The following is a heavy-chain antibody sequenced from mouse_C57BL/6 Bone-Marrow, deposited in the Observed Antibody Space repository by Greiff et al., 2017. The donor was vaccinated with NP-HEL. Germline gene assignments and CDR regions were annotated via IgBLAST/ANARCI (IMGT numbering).Heavy chain of an antibody. CDR1: GFTFSDYY. V-gene: IGHV5-16*01. J-gene: IGHJ2*01. Sequence: EVQLVESEGGLVQPGSSMKLSCTASGFTFSDYYMAWVRQVPEKGLEWVANINYDGSSTYYLDSLKSRFIISRDNAKNILYLQMSSLKSEDTATYYCAREDDYDALDNGGEGTTLTVSP. CDR3: AREDDYDALDN. D-gene: IGHD2-4*01. CDR2: INYDGSST.